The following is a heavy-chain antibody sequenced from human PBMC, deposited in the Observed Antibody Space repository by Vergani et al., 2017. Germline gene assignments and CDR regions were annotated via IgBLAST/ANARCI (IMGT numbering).Heavy chain of an antibody. Sequence: QVQLVQSGAEVKKPGSSVKVSCKASGGTFSSYAISWVRQAPGQGLEWMGGIIPIFGTANYAQKFQGRVTITADESTSTAYMELSSLRSEDTAVYYCARALRITMIVVVPYYFDYWGQGTLVTVSS. CDR1: GGTFSSYA. CDR3: ARALRITMIVVVPYYFDY. V-gene: IGHV1-69*01. J-gene: IGHJ4*02. D-gene: IGHD3-22*01. CDR2: IIPIFGTA.